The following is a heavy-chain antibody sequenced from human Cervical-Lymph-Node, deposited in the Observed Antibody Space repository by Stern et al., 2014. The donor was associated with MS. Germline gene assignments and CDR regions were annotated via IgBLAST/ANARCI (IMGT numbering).Heavy chain of an antibody. Sequence: LQLQESGPGLVKPSETLSLTCTVSGSSINYYAWSWVRQPPGKGLEWIGDGHESGSTNYNPSLKSRVTISVDTSKNQFSLNLDSVTAADTAIYYCARRLRFGDYDYWGQGTLVTVSS. D-gene: IGHD4-17*01. CDR3: ARRLRFGDYDY. CDR2: GHESGST. CDR1: GSSINYYA. V-gene: IGHV4-59*01. J-gene: IGHJ4*01.